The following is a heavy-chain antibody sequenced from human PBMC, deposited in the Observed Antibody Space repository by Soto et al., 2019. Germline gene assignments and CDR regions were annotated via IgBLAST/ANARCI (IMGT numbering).Heavy chain of an antibody. CDR1: GFAFSSYG. J-gene: IGHJ4*02. CDR3: LPDRGYGSASLPYS. Sequence: QAQLVESGGGVVQPGRSLRLSCAASGFAFSSYGMHWVRQAPGTGLEWVAVISYDGSLQHYADSVKGRFTISRDNYKNMVLLQMSSLRAEDTDVYDCLPDRGYGSASLPYSWGQGTLVSVSS. D-gene: IGHD5-18*01. CDR2: ISYDGSLQ. V-gene: IGHV3-30*03.